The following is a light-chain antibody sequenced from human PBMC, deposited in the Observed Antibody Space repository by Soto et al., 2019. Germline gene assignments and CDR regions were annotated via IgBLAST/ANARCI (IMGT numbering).Light chain of an antibody. J-gene: IGKJ4*01. CDR2: AAS. CDR1: DDIRDD. V-gene: IGKV1-6*02. CDR3: LQDYNYPPS. Sequence: AIQLTQSPSSLSASVGDRVSTSCRASDDIRDDLGWYQQKPGKAPTLLIYAASILQSGVPSRFSGSGSGTDFTLAISSLQPEDFATYFCLQDYNYPPSFGGGTKVEI.